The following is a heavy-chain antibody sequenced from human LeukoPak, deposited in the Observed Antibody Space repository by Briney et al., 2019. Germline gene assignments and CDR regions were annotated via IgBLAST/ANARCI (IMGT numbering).Heavy chain of an antibody. CDR3: ARDRTGYYWYFDL. CDR2: ISWDGGST. J-gene: IGHJ2*01. Sequence: GGSLRLSCAASGFTFHHYSMHWVRQPPGKGLEWVSLISWDGGSTYYADSVKGRFTISRDNSKNTLYLQMNSLRAEDTAVYYCARDRTGYYWYFDLWGRGTLVTVSS. V-gene: IGHV3-43*01. D-gene: IGHD7-27*01. CDR1: GFTFHHYS.